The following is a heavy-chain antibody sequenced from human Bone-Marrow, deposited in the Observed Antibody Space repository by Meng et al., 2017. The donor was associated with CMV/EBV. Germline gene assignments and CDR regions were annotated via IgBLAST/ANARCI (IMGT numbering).Heavy chain of an antibody. V-gene: IGHV3-30-3*01. CDR1: GFTFTRYV. D-gene: IGHD1-26*01. CDR2: ISYDGVSP. Sequence: GGSLRLSCAASGFTFTRYVIHWVRQAPGKGLEWVAVISYDGVSPHHAESVEGRFSLSRDYSRNPLYLQMNSLRTDDTAFYYCAREVGTTTGPDDWGQGTLVTVSS. CDR3: AREVGTTTGPDD. J-gene: IGHJ4*02.